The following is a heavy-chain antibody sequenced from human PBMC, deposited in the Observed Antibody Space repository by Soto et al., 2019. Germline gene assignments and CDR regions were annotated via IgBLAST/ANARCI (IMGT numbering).Heavy chain of an antibody. J-gene: IGHJ6*02. V-gene: IGHV3-30*18. CDR1: GFTFSSYG. CDR2: ISYDGSNK. D-gene: IGHD3-10*01. CDR3: AKDLRFGYYGSGSNYYYYGMDV. Sequence: GSLRLYCADPGFTFSSYGMHWVRQAPGKGLEWVAVISYDGSNKYYADSVKGRFTISRDNSKNTLYLQMNSLRAEDTAVYYCAKDLRFGYYGSGSNYYYYGMDVWGQGTTVTVSS.